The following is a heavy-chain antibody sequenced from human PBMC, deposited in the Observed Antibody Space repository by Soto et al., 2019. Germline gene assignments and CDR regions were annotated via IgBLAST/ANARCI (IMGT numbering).Heavy chain of an antibody. J-gene: IGHJ4*02. V-gene: IGHV3-30-3*01. Sequence: QVQLVESGGGVVQPGRSLRLSCAASGFTFSSYAMHWVRQAPGKGLEWVAVISYDGSNKYYADSVKGRFTISRDNSKNTLYLQMNSLRAEDTAVYYCARGSGQITWERYFDWLLSLGDYWGQGTLVTVSS. D-gene: IGHD3-9*01. CDR3: ARGSGQITWERYFDWLLSLGDY. CDR2: ISYDGSNK. CDR1: GFTFSSYA.